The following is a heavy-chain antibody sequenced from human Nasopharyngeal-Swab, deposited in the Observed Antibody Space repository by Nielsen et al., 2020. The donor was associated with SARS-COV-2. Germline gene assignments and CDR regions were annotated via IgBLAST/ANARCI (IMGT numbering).Heavy chain of an antibody. CDR2: IYYSGST. J-gene: IGHJ3*02. Sequence: GSLRLSCTVSGGSISSYYWSWIRQPPGKGLEWIGYIYYSGSTNYNPSLKSRVTISVHTSKNQFSLKLSSVTAADTAVYYCARGYAFDIWGQGTMVTVSS. CDR1: GGSISSYY. CDR3: ARGYAFDI. V-gene: IGHV4-59*01.